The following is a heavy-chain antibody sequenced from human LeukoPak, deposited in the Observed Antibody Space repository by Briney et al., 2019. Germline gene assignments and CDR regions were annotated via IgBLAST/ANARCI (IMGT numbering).Heavy chain of an antibody. V-gene: IGHV3-11*04. CDR1: GFTFGNYG. Sequence: GGSLRLSCAASGFTFGNYGMSGIRQAPGKGLEWVSYISSSGSTIYYADSVKGRFTISRDNAKNSLYLQMNSLRAEDTAVYYCARGMYSSSSGALDSWGQGTPVTVSS. J-gene: IGHJ4*02. CDR3: ARGMYSSSSGALDS. CDR2: ISSSGSTI. D-gene: IGHD6-6*01.